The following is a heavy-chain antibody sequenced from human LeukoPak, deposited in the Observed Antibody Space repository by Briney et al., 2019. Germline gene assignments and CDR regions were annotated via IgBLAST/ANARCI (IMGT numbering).Heavy chain of an antibody. Sequence: ASVKVSCKASGYTFTSYDINWVRQATGQGLEWMGWMNPNSGNTGYAQKFQGRVTMTRNTSISTAYMELSSLRSEDTAVYYCARDCRFCRSWYVHYYYGMDVWGQGTTVTVSS. CDR1: GYTFTSYD. V-gene: IGHV1-8*01. D-gene: IGHD6-13*01. CDR3: ARDCRFCRSWYVHYYYGMDV. CDR2: MNPNSGNT. J-gene: IGHJ6*02.